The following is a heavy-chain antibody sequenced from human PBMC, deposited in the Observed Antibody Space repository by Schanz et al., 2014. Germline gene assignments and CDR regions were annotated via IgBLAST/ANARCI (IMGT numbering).Heavy chain of an antibody. CDR1: GFSFSRYG. CDR2: ISSDETVT. V-gene: IGHV3-30*03. J-gene: IGHJ3*01. Sequence: QIQLVESGGGVVQPGTSLRLSCTISGFSFSRYGMHWVRQAPGKGLEWVAVISSDETVTYYVDSVKGRFIISRDSSKNTLFLQMNSLRAEDTAVYFCARDGGRDGYNLAFDVWGQGTLVTVSS. CDR3: ARDGGRDGYNLAFDV. D-gene: IGHD5-12*01.